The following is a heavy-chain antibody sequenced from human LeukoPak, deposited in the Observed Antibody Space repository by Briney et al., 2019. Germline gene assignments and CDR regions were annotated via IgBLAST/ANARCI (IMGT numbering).Heavy chain of an antibody. CDR1: GYTFTGYY. Sequence: ASVKVSCKASGYTFTGYYMHWVRQAPGQGLEWMGWINPNSGGTNYAQKFQGRVTMTRDTSISTAYMEVSRLRSDDTGVYYCARDLMVYAIEGYYYGMDVWGQGTTVTVSS. J-gene: IGHJ6*02. D-gene: IGHD2-8*01. V-gene: IGHV1-2*02. CDR3: ARDLMVYAIEGYYYGMDV. CDR2: INPNSGGT.